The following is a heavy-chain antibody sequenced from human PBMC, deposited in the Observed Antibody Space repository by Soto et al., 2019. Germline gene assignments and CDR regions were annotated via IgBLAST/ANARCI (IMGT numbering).Heavy chain of an antibody. Sequence: QVQLVQSGAEVKKPGASVKVSCKASGYTFTSYGINWVRQAPGQGLEWMGWISAYNGNTKYAQKVQGRVTMTTDTSTSTAYMELRSLRSDDTAMYYCARGQSSGWFPPCGSWGQGTLVTVSS. CDR3: ARGQSSGWFPPCGS. J-gene: IGHJ4*02. CDR2: ISAYNGNT. CDR1: GYTFTSYG. D-gene: IGHD6-19*01. V-gene: IGHV1-18*01.